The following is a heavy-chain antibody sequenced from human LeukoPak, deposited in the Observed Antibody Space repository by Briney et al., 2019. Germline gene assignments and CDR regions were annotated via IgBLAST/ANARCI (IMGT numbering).Heavy chain of an antibody. CDR1: GFTFSSYW. CDR3: ARDPYYYDSSGYIDY. V-gene: IGHV3-30*03. CDR2: ISYDGSNK. D-gene: IGHD3-22*01. Sequence: GGSLRLSCAASGFTFSSYWMSWVRQAPGKGLEWVAVISYDGSNKYHADSVKGRFTISRDNSKNTLYLQMNSLRAEDTAVYYCARDPYYYDSSGYIDYWGQGTLVTVSS. J-gene: IGHJ4*02.